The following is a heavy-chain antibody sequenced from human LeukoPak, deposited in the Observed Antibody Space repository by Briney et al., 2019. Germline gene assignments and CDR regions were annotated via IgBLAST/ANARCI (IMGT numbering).Heavy chain of an antibody. D-gene: IGHD4-17*01. CDR2: IYHSGST. V-gene: IGHV4-38-2*02. Sequence: PSETLSLTCTVSGYSISSDYYWGWIRQPPGKGLEWIGFIYHSGSTYYNPSLKSRVTISVDTSKNQFSLKLSSVTAADTAVYYCARDLASSLWATVTYYYYMDVWGKGTTVTVSS. CDR3: ARDLASSLWATVTYYYYMDV. J-gene: IGHJ6*03. CDR1: GYSISSDYY.